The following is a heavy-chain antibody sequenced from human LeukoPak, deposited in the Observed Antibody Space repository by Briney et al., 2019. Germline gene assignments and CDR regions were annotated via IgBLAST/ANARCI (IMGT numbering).Heavy chain of an antibody. V-gene: IGHV1-18*01. CDR3: ARAIAAAGTDFDY. CDR1: GYTFTSYG. Sequence: ASVKVSCKGSGYTFTSYGISWVGQAAGQGVEGMGWISAYNGNTNYAQKLQGRVTMTTDTSTSTAYMELRSLRSDDTAVYYCARAIAAAGTDFDYWGQGTLVTVSS. J-gene: IGHJ4*02. D-gene: IGHD6-13*01. CDR2: ISAYNGNT.